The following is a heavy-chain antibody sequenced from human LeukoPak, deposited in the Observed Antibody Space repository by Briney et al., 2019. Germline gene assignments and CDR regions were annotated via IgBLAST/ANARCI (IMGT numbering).Heavy chain of an antibody. J-gene: IGHJ4*02. Sequence: AASVKVSCKASGYTFTGYYIHWVRQAPGQGLEWMGWINPNGGGTNYAQKFQGRVTMTRDTSISTAYMELNRLIFDDTALYYCAGGITGGDFWGQGTLVTVSS. CDR2: INPNGGGT. V-gene: IGHV1-2*02. CDR3: AGGITGGDF. CDR1: GYTFTGYY. D-gene: IGHD1-14*01.